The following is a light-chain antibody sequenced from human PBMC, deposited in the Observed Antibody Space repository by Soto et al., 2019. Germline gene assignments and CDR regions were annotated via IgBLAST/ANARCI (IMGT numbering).Light chain of an antibody. V-gene: IGLV2-14*01. CDR2: EVR. CDR3: SSYSYSSTLL. CDR1: SSDVGGYNY. Sequence: QSALTQPASVSGSPGQSITISCTGTSSDVGGYNYVSWYQQHPGKAPKLMIYEVRDRPSGVSNRFSGSKSGNTASLTISGLQAEDEADYYCSSYSYSSTLLFGGGTKVTVL. J-gene: IGLJ2*01.